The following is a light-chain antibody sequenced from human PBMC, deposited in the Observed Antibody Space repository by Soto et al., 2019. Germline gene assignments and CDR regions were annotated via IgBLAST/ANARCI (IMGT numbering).Light chain of an antibody. Sequence: EIVMTQSPATLSLSPGERATLSCRAIQSLTTDLAGYQLIPGQPPRLLIYGASSRATGIPDRFSGSGSGTDFTLTISSLQSEDFAVYYCQQYNNWHQTWTFGQGTKVDI. CDR3: QQYNNWHQTWT. V-gene: IGKV3D-15*01. CDR1: QSLTTD. J-gene: IGKJ1*01. CDR2: GAS.